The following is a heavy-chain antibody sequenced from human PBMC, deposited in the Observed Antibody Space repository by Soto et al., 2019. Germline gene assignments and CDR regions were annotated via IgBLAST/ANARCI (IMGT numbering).Heavy chain of an antibody. J-gene: IGHJ5*02. D-gene: IGHD3-16*02. CDR2: IKQDGSEK. Sequence: GGSLRLSCAASGFTFSSYWMSWVRQAPGKGLEWVANIKQDGSEKYYVDSVKGRFTISRDNAKNSLYLQMNSLRADDTAVYYCARDNYIWGSYRSSNWFDPWGQGTLVTVSS. CDR1: GFTFSSYW. CDR3: ARDNYIWGSYRSSNWFDP. V-gene: IGHV3-7*01.